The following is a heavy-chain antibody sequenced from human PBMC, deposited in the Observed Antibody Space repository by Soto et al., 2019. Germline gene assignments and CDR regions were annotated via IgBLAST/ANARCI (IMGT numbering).Heavy chain of an antibody. D-gene: IGHD2-15*01. CDR2: IGPYNGNT. CDR3: ARCYCTVGSCYTCWHFDL. Sequence: QAQLVQSGAEVKKPGASVKVSCQAGGYTFADYGISWVRQAPGQGLEWVGWIGPYNGNTNYAQNLTDRVTMTTDTSTNTAYMELRSLRSDDTALYYCARCYCTVGSCYTCWHFDLWGRGTLLTVSS. V-gene: IGHV1-18*01. J-gene: IGHJ2*01. CDR1: GYTFADYG.